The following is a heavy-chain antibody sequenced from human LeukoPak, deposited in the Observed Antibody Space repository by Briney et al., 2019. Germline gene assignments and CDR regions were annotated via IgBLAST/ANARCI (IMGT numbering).Heavy chain of an antibody. Sequence: KPSETLSLTCTVSGGSISGYYWIWVRQPPGKGLEWIGFIFYSGNTNYNPSLKSRVTISVDTSKNQFSLKVSSVNAADTAVYYCARASQGQQPYLVDYWGQGTLVTVSS. V-gene: IGHV4-59*01. CDR1: GGSISGYY. CDR2: IFYSGNT. D-gene: IGHD6-13*01. CDR3: ARASQGQQPYLVDY. J-gene: IGHJ4*02.